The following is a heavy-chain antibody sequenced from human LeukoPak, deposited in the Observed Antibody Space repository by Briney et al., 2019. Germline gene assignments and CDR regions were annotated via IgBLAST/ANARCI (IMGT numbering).Heavy chain of an antibody. CDR3: ARGKSGWYFSVDY. CDR2: ISSSSSTI. V-gene: IGHV3-48*02. J-gene: IGHJ4*02. Sequence: GGSLRLSCAASGFSISSYYMSWVRQAPGKGLEWVSYISSSSSTIYYADSVKGRFTISRDNAKNSLYLQMNSLRDEDTAVYYCARGKSGWYFSVDYWGQGTLVTVSS. D-gene: IGHD6-19*01. CDR1: GFSISSYY.